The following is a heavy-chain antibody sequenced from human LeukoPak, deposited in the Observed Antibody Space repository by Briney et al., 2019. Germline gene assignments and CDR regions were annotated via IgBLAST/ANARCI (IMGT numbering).Heavy chain of an antibody. CDR1: GGSISSGGYY. V-gene: IGHV4-61*08. J-gene: IGHJ4*02. CDR3: ARVSGYCSSTSCLYTRHFDY. Sequence: SQTLSLTCTVSGGSISSGGYYWSWIRQPPGKGLEWIGYIYYSGSTNYNPSLKSRVTISVDTSKNQFSLKLSSVTAADTAVYYCARVSGYCSSTSCLYTRHFDYWGQGTLVTVSS. CDR2: IYYSGST. D-gene: IGHD2-2*01.